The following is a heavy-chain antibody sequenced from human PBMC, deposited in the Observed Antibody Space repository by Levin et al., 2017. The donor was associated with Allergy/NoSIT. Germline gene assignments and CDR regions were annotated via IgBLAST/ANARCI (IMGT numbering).Heavy chain of an antibody. V-gene: IGHV3-21*01. CDR2: ISSSSSYI. Sequence: PGESLKISCAASGFTFSSYSMNWVRQAPGKGLEWVSSISSSSSYIYYADSVKGRFTISRDNAKNSLYLQMNSLRAEDTAVYYCARASGYSYGLSYYYYGMDVWGQGTTVTVSS. J-gene: IGHJ6*02. D-gene: IGHD5-18*01. CDR3: ARASGYSYGLSYYYYGMDV. CDR1: GFTFSSYS.